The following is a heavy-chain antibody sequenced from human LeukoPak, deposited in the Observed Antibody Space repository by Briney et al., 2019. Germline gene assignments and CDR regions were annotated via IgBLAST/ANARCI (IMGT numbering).Heavy chain of an antibody. Sequence: PGGSLRLSCAASGFTFSSYGMHWVRQAPGKGLEWVAFIRYDGSNKYYADSVKGRFTISRDNSKNTLYLQINSLRTEDTAVYYCAKNRRCSSTSCYEFYFDYWGQGTLVTVSS. CDR2: IRYDGSNK. J-gene: IGHJ4*02. CDR1: GFTFSSYG. D-gene: IGHD2-2*01. V-gene: IGHV3-30*02. CDR3: AKNRRCSSTSCYEFYFDY.